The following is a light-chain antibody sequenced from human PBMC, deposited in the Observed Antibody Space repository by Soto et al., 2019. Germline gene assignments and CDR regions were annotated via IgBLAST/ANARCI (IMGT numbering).Light chain of an antibody. Sequence: VLTQPRSVSGSPGQSVTISCTGTSSDVGGYNYVSWYQQHPGKAPKLMIYDVSKRPSGVPDRFSGSKSGNTASLTISGLQAEDEADYYCCSYAGSYTYVLGTGTKVTVL. J-gene: IGLJ1*01. CDR1: SSDVGGYNY. CDR3: CSYAGSYTYV. V-gene: IGLV2-11*01. CDR2: DVS.